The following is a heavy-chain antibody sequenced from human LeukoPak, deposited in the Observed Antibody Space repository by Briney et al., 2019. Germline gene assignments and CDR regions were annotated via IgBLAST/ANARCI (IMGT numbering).Heavy chain of an antibody. CDR1: GFTFSSYG. Sequence: SGRSLRLSCAASGFTFSSYGMHWVRQAPGKGLEWVAVIWYDGSNKYYADFVKGRFTISRDNSKNTLYLQMNSLRAGDTAVYYCAKDPSLDDSSGYWVYWGQGTLVTVSS. CDR2: IWYDGSNK. D-gene: IGHD3-22*01. J-gene: IGHJ4*02. V-gene: IGHV3-33*06. CDR3: AKDPSLDDSSGYWVY.